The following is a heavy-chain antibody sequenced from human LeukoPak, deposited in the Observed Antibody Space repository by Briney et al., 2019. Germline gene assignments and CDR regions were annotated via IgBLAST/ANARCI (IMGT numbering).Heavy chain of an antibody. V-gene: IGHV1-18*01. CDR3: ATVAAAGPDDAFDI. CDR1: GYTFTSYG. D-gene: IGHD6-13*01. CDR2: ISAYNGNT. J-gene: IGHJ3*02. Sequence: ASVKVSCQASGYTFTSYGISWVRQAPGQGLEWMGWISAYNGNTNYVQKLQGRVTMTTDTSTSTAYMELRSLRSDDTAVYYCATVAAAGPDDAFDIWGQGTMVTVSS.